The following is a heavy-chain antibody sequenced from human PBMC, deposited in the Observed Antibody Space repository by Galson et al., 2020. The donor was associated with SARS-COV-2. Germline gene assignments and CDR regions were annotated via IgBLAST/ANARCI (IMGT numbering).Heavy chain of an antibody. V-gene: IGHV4-34*01. CDR1: GGSFSGYY. Sequence: SETLSLTCAVYGGSFSGYYWSWIRQPPGKGLEWIGEINHSGSTNYNPSLKSRVTISVDTSKNQFSLKLSPVTAADTAVYYCARAPSLTYSSGWYVRYYYYGMDVWGQGTTVTVSS. J-gene: IGHJ6*02. CDR2: INHSGST. D-gene: IGHD6-19*01. CDR3: ARAPSLTYSSGWYVRYYYYGMDV.